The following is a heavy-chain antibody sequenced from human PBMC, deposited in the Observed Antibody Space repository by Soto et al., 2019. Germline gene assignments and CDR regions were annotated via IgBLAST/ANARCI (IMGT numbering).Heavy chain of an antibody. J-gene: IGHJ5*02. V-gene: IGHV3-23*01. CDR2: IVSSGVRR. CDR1: GFTFSDFA. Sequence: GGSLRLSCAASGFTFSDFAMSWVRQAPGKGLEWVSAIVSSGVRRYYADSVKGRFTVSRDNSINTLYLQMNSLRDDDTAVYYCARPSSGWENWFDPWGQGTLVTVSS. D-gene: IGHD6-19*01. CDR3: ARPSSGWENWFDP.